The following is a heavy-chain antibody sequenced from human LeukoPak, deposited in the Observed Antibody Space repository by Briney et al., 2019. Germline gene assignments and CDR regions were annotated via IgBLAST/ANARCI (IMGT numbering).Heavy chain of an antibody. CDR1: GGSISSYY. V-gene: IGHV4-59*01. CDR2: IYYSGST. D-gene: IGHD4-23*01. CDR3: ARDITPPYGGGNSPSYAFDI. Sequence: SETLSLTCTVSGGSISSYYWSWIRQPPGKGLEWIGYIYYSGSTNYNPSLKSRVTISVDTSKNQFSLKLSPVTAADTAVYYCARDITPPYGGGNSPSYAFDIWGQGTMVTVSS. J-gene: IGHJ3*02.